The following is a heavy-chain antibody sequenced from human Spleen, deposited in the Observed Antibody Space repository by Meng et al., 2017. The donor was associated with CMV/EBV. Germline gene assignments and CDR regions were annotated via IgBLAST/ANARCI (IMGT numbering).Heavy chain of an antibody. Sequence: TFNSYGSTWGRQAPGQGLEWVGWISSYNSNTNYAQKFRGRVTLTTDTSTSIAYMELRSLRSDDTAVYYCATIAYCGGDCYQVHPLYDHWGQGTLVTVSS. CDR2: ISSYNSNT. V-gene: IGHV1-18*01. CDR3: ATIAYCGGDCYQVHPLYDH. D-gene: IGHD2-21*01. J-gene: IGHJ5*02. CDR1: TFNSYG.